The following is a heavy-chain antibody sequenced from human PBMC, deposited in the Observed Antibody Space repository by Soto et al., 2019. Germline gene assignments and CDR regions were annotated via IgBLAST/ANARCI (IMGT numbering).Heavy chain of an antibody. Sequence: EEQLVESGGGLVQPGGSLRLSCAASGFTFSTYWMTWVRQAPGKGLEWVANIKEDGSEKYYVDSVKGRFTISRDNAKNSLYLQVNSLRAADTAVYDCARVLAYGPIDYWGRGTLVTVSS. CDR3: ARVLAYGPIDY. V-gene: IGHV3-7*01. CDR2: IKEDGSEK. CDR1: GFTFSTYW. J-gene: IGHJ4*02. D-gene: IGHD3-10*01.